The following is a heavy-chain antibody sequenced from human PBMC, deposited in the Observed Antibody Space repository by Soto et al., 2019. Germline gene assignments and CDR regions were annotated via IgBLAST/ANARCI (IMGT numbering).Heavy chain of an antibody. V-gene: IGHV1-69*13. CDR1: GGTFSSYA. D-gene: IGHD3-22*01. CDR2: IIPIFGTA. CDR3: ARDVPYDSSGYSYPTFDY. J-gene: IGHJ4*02. Sequence: SVKVSCKASGGTFSSYAISWVRQAPGQGLEWMGGIIPIFGTANYAQKFQGRVTITADESTSTAYMELSSLRSEDTAVYYCARDVPYDSSGYSYPTFDYWGQGTLVTVSS.